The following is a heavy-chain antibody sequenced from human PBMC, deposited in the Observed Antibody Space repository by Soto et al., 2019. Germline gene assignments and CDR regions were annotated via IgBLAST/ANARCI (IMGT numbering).Heavy chain of an antibody. Sequence: SVKVSCKASGGTFSSYAISWVRQAPGQGLEWMGGIIPIFGTANYAQKFQGRVTITADESTSTAYMELSSLRSEDTAVYYCAIGHDLRQLVGGFDYWGQGTLVTVSS. CDR3: AIGHDLRQLVGGFDY. V-gene: IGHV1-69*13. J-gene: IGHJ4*02. CDR1: GGTFSSYA. D-gene: IGHD6-6*01. CDR2: IIPIFGTA.